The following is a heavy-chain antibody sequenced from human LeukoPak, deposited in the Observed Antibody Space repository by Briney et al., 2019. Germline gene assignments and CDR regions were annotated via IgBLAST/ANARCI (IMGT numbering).Heavy chain of an antibody. CDR2: INPSGGST. Sequence: ASVTVSFKASGYTFLNYYMHWVGPAAGQGLAWMGIINPSGGSTSYAQKFQGRVTMTRDTSTSTVYMELSSLRSEDTAVYYCARDESTSILWWWGQGTLVTVSS. V-gene: IGHV1-46*01. D-gene: IGHD2-21*01. CDR3: ARDESTSILWW. J-gene: IGHJ1*01. CDR1: GYTFLNYY.